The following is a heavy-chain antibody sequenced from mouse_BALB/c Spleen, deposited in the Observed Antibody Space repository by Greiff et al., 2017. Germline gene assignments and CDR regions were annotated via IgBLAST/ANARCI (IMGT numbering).Heavy chain of an antibody. D-gene: IGHD2-3*01. Sequence: EVQLQQSGTVLARPGASVKMSCKASGYTFTSYWMHWVKQRPGQGLEWIGAIYPGNSDTSYNQKFKGKAKLTAVTSTSTAYMELSSLTNEDSAVYYCTRGYDGYYYYAMDYWGQGTSVTVSS. CDR2: IYPGNSDT. CDR1: GYTFTSYW. V-gene: IGHV1-5*01. CDR3: TRGYDGYYYYAMDY. J-gene: IGHJ4*01.